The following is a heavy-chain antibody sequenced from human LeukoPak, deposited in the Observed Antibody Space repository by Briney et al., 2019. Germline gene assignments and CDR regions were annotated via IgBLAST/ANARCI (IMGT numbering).Heavy chain of an antibody. D-gene: IGHD2-15*01. CDR3: ARRSGSAADYHGMDV. CDR2: IYYSGST. J-gene: IGHJ6*02. CDR1: GGSSSSSTDY. V-gene: IGHV4-31*03. Sequence: SETLSLTCTVSGGSSSSSTDYWTWIRQHPGKDLEWIGYIYYSGSTYYNPSLKSRVSISVDTSKNQFSLRLSSVTAADTAVYYCARRSGSAADYHGMDVWGQGTTVTVSS.